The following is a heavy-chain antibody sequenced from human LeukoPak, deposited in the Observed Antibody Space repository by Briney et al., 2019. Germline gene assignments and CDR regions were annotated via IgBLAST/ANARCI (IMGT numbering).Heavy chain of an antibody. CDR3: ARNWPASSGSYMGD. CDR2: ISGSGDST. D-gene: IGHD3-10*01. J-gene: IGHJ4*02. V-gene: IGHV3-23*01. Sequence: QPGESLRLSCAGSGFTFSSYAMNWVRQAPGKGLEWVSVISGSGDSTYYADSEKGRFTISRDNSKNTLYLHMNSLRAEDTAVYYCARNWPASSGSYMGDWGQGTLVTVSS. CDR1: GFTFSSYA.